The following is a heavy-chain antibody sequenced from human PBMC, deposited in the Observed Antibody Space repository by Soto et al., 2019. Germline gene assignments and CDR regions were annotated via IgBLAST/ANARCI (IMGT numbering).Heavy chain of an antibody. CDR3: AKGEGYSFSLDV. V-gene: IGHV4-59*01. CDR1: GGPISNSY. Sequence: PSETLSLTCTVSGGPISNSYWSWVRQSPGKGLEWIGYIYYGGSSGYNASLKSRFTISADTSKKQISLKLPSVTAADTAVYSCAKGEGYSFSLDVWRQGTADTVSS. D-gene: IGHD5-12*01. J-gene: IGHJ6*02. CDR2: IYYGGSS.